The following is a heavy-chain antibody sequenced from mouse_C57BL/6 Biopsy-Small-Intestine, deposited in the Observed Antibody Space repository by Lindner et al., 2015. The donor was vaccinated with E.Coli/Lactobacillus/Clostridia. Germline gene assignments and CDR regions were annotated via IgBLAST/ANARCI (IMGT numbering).Heavy chain of an antibody. J-gene: IGHJ2*01. CDR1: GYAFSSYW. Sequence: VQLQESGAELVKPGASVKISCKASGYAFSSYWMNWVKQRPGHGLEWIGEILPGSGSTNYNEKFKGKATFTADTSSNTVYMQLSSLTTEDSAIYYCARHDYEGDYWGQGTTLTVSS. CDR2: ILPGSGST. CDR3: ARHDYEGDY. V-gene: IGHV1-9*01. D-gene: IGHD2-4*01.